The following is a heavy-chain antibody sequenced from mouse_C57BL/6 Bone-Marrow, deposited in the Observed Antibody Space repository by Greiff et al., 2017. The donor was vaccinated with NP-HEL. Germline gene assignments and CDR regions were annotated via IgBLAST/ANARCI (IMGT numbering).Heavy chain of an antibody. CDR1: GYTFTDYE. J-gene: IGHJ1*03. V-gene: IGHV1-15*01. CDR3: TRLPYWYFDV. Sequence: QVQLQQSGAELVRPGASVTLSCKASGYTFTDYEMHWVKQTPVHGLEWIGAIDPETGGTAYNQKFKGKAILTADKSSSTAYMELRSLTSEDSAVYYCTRLPYWYFDVWGTETTVTVSS. CDR2: IDPETGGT.